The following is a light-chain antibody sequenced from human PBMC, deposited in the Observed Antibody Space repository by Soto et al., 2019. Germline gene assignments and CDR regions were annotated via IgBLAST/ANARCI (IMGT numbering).Light chain of an antibody. CDR3: QKFNKWPWT. V-gene: IGKV3-15*01. J-gene: IGKJ1*01. Sequence: EIVLPQSPGTLSLSPGERATISCRASQSVGSNLAWYQPKPGQAPRLLIYGASTRATGVPPRFSGSGSGTEFTLTISSLQSEEVAVDYGQKFNKWPWTVGQGTKVDIK. CDR2: GAS. CDR1: QSVGSN.